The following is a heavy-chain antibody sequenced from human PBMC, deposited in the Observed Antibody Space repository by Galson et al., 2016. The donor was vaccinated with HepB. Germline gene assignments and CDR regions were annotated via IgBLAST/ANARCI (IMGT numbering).Heavy chain of an antibody. V-gene: IGHV4-39*01. CDR1: GASISSRNYY. D-gene: IGHD5-18*01. CDR2: MYYRGTT. CDR3: ASSRSVETVMDPQNPFDC. J-gene: IGHJ4*02. Sequence: ETLSLTCSVSGASISSRNYYWGWIRQPPEKGLEWIVSMYYRGTTNYNPSLKSRVTISDDTSENQFSLRLPSVTAADTAVYLCASSRSVETVMDPQNPFDCWGQGIMVTVSS.